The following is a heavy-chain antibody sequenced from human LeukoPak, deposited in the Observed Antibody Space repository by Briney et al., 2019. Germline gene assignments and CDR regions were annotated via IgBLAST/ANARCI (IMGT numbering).Heavy chain of an antibody. Sequence: PSETLSLTCTVSGGSISSGGYYWSWIRQPPGKGLEWIGYIYHSGSTYYNPSLKSRVTISVDRSKNQFSLKLSSVTAADTAVYYCARSPDTAMVDYWGQGTLVTVSS. V-gene: IGHV4-30-2*01. CDR3: ARSPDTAMVDY. J-gene: IGHJ4*02. CDR2: IYHSGST. D-gene: IGHD5-18*01. CDR1: GGSISSGGYY.